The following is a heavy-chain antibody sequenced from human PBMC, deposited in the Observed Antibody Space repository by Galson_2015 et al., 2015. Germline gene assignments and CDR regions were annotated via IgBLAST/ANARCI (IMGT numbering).Heavy chain of an antibody. V-gene: IGHV3-48*03. Sequence: SLRLSCAASGFTFSGHDMSWVRQAPGMGLECVSYISSSGVNIYYADSVKGRFTISRDNAKNSPYLQMNSLRAEDTAVYYCARGLTKLFDYWGQGTLVTVSS. D-gene: IGHD1-1*01. CDR1: GFTFSGHD. CDR2: ISSSGVNI. J-gene: IGHJ4*02. CDR3: ARGLTKLFDY.